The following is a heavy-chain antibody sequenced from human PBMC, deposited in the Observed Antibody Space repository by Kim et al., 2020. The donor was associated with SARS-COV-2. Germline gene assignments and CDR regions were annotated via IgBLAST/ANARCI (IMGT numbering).Heavy chain of an antibody. CDR1: GYTFTRYG. V-gene: IGHV1-18*01. D-gene: IGHD5-12*01. Sequence: ASVKVSCKASGYTFTRYGISWVRQAPGQGLECMGWISAYNGNTDYAQKFQGRLTMTTDTSTSTTYMELKSLTSDDTAVYYCARVDGYNPGAYWGQGTLVTVSS. CDR2: ISAYNGNT. J-gene: IGHJ4*02. CDR3: ARVDGYNPGAY.